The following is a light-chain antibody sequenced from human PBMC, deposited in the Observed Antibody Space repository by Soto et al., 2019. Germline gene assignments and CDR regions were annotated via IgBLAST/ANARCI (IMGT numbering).Light chain of an antibody. V-gene: IGLV2-14*03. CDR2: DVS. CDR3: SSYASGSTLYV. CDR1: SSDVGGYNY. J-gene: IGLJ1*01. Sequence: QSVLTQPASVSGSPGQSITISCTGTSSDVGGYNYVSWYQQHPGKAPKLMIFDVSIRPSGVSDRFSGSKSGNTASLTISGLQAEDEADYYCSSYASGSTLYVFGTGTKVTVL.